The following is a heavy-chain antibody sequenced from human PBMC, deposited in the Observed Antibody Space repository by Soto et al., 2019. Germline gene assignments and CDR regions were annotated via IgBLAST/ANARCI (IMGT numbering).Heavy chain of an antibody. CDR2: IRGSGGST. J-gene: IGHJ5*02. Sequence: PGGSLRLSCAASGFTFSSYAMSWVRQAPGKGLEWVSAIRGSGGSTYYADSVEGRFTISRDNSKNTLYLQMNSLRAEDTAVYYCARAPDYWGYGSGSLWFDPWGQGTLVTVSS. V-gene: IGHV3-23*01. CDR1: GFTFSSYA. CDR3: ARAPDYWGYGSGSLWFDP. D-gene: IGHD3-10*01.